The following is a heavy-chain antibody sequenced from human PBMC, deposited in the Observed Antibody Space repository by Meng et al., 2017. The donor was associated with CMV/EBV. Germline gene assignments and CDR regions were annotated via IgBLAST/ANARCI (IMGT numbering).Heavy chain of an antibody. J-gene: IGHJ5*02. Sequence: ESLKISCAVYGGSFSGYYWSWIRQPPGKGLEWIGEINHSGSTNYNPSLKSRVTISVDTSKNQFSLKLSSVTAADTAVYYCARTYCSSTSCRYRNGGWFDPWGQGTLVTVSS. CDR1: GGSFSGYY. V-gene: IGHV4-34*01. CDR2: INHSGST. CDR3: ARTYCSSTSCRYRNGGWFDP. D-gene: IGHD2-2*01.